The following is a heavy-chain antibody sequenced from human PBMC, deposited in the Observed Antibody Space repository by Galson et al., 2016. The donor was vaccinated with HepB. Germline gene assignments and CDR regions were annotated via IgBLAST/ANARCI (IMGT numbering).Heavy chain of an antibody. CDR1: GFTFSTYW. V-gene: IGHV3-7*01. J-gene: IGHJ5*01. Sequence: SLRLSCAASGFTFSTYWMTWVRQAPGKGLEWVANIKQDGSEKYYVDSVKGRFTISRDNAKNSLYLQMNNLSVGDTAIYHCAQEVGWLRFAFGSWGQGTLVTVSS. CDR2: IKQDGSEK. CDR3: AQEVGWLRFAFGS. D-gene: IGHD5-12*01.